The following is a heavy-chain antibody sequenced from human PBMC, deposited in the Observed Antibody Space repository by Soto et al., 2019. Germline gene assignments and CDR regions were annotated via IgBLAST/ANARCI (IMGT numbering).Heavy chain of an antibody. CDR3: ARVMIGYCSSTSCYDLYYYYGMDV. V-gene: IGHV3-33*01. J-gene: IGHJ6*02. D-gene: IGHD2-2*01. CDR2: IWYDGSNK. CDR1: GFTFSSYG. Sequence: WGSLRLSCAASGFTFSSYGMHWVRQAPGKGLEWVAVIWYDGSNKYYADSVKGRFTISRDNSKNTLYLQMNSLRAEDTAVYYCARVMIGYCSSTSCYDLYYYYGMDVWGQGTTVTVSS.